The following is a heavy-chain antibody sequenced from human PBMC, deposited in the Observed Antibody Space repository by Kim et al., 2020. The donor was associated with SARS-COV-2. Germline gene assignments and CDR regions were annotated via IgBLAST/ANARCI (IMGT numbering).Heavy chain of an antibody. V-gene: IGHV3-21*01. CDR3: ATSGTTVTTGAFDY. J-gene: IGHJ4*02. D-gene: IGHD4-17*01. Sequence: ADSVKGRCTIPRDNAKNSLYLQMNSQRAEDTAVYYCATSGTTVTTGAFDYWGQGTLVTVSS.